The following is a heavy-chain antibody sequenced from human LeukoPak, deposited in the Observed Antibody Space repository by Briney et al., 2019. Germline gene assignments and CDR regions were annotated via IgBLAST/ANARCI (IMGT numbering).Heavy chain of an antibody. D-gene: IGHD3-22*01. CDR2: IYPGDSDT. CDR3: ARSISYYYDSSGSPGYFDY. J-gene: IGHJ4*02. CDR1: GYSFTSYW. Sequence: GESLKISCKGSGYSFTSYWIGWVRQMPGKGLEWMGIIYPGDSDTRYSPSFQGQVTISADKSISTAYLQWSSLKASDTAMYYCARSISYYYDSSGSPGYFDYWGQETLVTVSS. V-gene: IGHV5-51*01.